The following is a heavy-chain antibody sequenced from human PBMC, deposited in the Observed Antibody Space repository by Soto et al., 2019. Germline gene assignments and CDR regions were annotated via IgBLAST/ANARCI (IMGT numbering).Heavy chain of an antibody. D-gene: IGHD5-18*01. CDR2: IVVGSGNT. Sequence: SVKVSCKASGFTFTSSAVQWVRQALGQRLEWIGWIVVGSGNTNYAQKFQERVTITRDMSTSTAYMELSSLRSEDTAVYYCAADHLPGPDTAMVRTWAFDMLGQGTMV. CDR1: GFTFTSSA. V-gene: IGHV1-58*01. J-gene: IGHJ3*02. CDR3: AADHLPGPDTAMVRTWAFDM.